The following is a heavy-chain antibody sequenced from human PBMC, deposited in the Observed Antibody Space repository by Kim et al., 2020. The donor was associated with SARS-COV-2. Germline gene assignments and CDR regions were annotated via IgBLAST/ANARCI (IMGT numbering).Heavy chain of an antibody. Sequence: GGSLRLSCAASGFTFSSYGMQWVRQAPGKGLEWVAVIWYDGSNKYYADSVKGRFTISRDNSKNTLYLQMNSLRAEDTAVYYCARAAAARLAENWYFDLWGRGTLVTVSS. V-gene: IGHV3-33*01. CDR3: ARAAAARLAENWYFDL. CDR1: GFTFSSYG. J-gene: IGHJ2*01. CDR2: IWYDGSNK. D-gene: IGHD6-6*01.